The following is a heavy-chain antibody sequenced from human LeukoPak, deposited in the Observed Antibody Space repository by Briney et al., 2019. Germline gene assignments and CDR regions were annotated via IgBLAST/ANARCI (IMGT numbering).Heavy chain of an antibody. D-gene: IGHD7-27*01. CDR2: IHYSGST. CDR1: GGSNY. CDR3: ARRPSALGMPQGWYFEL. J-gene: IGHJ2*01. Sequence: PSETLSLTCTVSGGSNYWSWIRQPPGKGLEWIGYIHYSGSTSNNPSLKSRVTISIDTAKNQFSLKVNSVTAADTAVYYCARRPSALGMPQGWYFELWGRGTLVTVSS. V-gene: IGHV4-59*08.